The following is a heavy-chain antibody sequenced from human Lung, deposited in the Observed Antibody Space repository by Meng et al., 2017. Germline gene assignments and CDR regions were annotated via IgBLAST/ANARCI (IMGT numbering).Heavy chain of an antibody. Sequence: QVKSLPAGPVVVRPPDTLALSCTVSGDSVRSGRSYWSWIRRPPGKGLEWIGSIYYGSEYYSRSTHYNPSLGSRATISVDTSQNNLSLKLSSVTAADSAVYYCARGPTTMAHDFDYWGQGTLVTVSS. D-gene: IGHD4-11*01. J-gene: IGHJ4*02. CDR1: GDSVRSGRSY. CDR3: ARGPTTMAHDFDY. CDR2: IYYGSEYYSRST. V-gene: IGHV4-61*03.